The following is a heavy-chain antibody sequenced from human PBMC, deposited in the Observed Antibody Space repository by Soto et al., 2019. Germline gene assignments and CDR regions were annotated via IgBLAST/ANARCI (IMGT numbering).Heavy chain of an antibody. V-gene: IGHV3-23*01. J-gene: IGHJ4*02. D-gene: IGHD3-22*01. CDR1: GFTFSSYA. Sequence: GGSLRLSCAASGFTFSSYAMSWVRQAPGKGLEWVSAISGSGGSTYYADSVKGRFTISRDNSKNTLYLQTNSLRAEDTAVYYCATAFPIYDSSGYYFDYWGQGTLVTVSS. CDR3: ATAFPIYDSSGYYFDY. CDR2: ISGSGGST.